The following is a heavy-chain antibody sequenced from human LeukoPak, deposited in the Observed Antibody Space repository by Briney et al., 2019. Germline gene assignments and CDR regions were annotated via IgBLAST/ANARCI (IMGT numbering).Heavy chain of an antibody. CDR2: ISGSGGST. Sequence: GGSLRLSCAASGFTFSSYSMNWVRQAPGKGLEWVSAISGSGGSTYYADSVKGRFTISRDNSKNTLYLQMNSLRAEDTAVYYCAKASAMIVVVSKHFDYWGQGTLVTASS. V-gene: IGHV3-23*01. CDR3: AKASAMIVVVSKHFDY. J-gene: IGHJ4*02. D-gene: IGHD3-22*01. CDR1: GFTFSSYS.